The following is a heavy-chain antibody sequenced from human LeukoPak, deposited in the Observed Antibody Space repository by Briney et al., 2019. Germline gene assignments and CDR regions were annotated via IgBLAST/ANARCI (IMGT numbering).Heavy chain of an antibody. Sequence: SETLFLTCAVSGGSISSSNWWSWVRQPPGKGVEWVGEIYHSGSTNYNPSLKSRVTISVDKSKNQFSLKLSSVTAADTAVYYCARGSSSWFDAFDIWGQGTMVTVSS. CDR1: GGSISSSNW. J-gene: IGHJ3*02. CDR2: IYHSGST. V-gene: IGHV4-4*02. D-gene: IGHD6-13*01. CDR3: ARGSSSWFDAFDI.